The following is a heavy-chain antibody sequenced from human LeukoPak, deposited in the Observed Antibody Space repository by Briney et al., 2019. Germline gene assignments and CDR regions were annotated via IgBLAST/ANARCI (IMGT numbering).Heavy chain of an antibody. CDR3: ASTKDFWSGYSIAFDI. V-gene: IGHV1-24*01. CDR1: GYTLTELS. CDR2: FDPEDGET. D-gene: IGHD3-3*01. J-gene: IGHJ3*02. Sequence: ASVKVSCKVSGYTLTELSMHWGREAPGKGGEWMGGFDPEDGETIYAQKFQGRVTITEDTSTDTAYMELISLRSEDTAVYYCASTKDFWSGYSIAFDIWGQGTMVTVSS.